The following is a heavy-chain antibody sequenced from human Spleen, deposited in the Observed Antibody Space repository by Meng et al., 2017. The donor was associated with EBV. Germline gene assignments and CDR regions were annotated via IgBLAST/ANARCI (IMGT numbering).Heavy chain of an antibody. V-gene: IGHV4-4*02. J-gene: IGHJ4*02. Sequence: QVQLQESVPGLPKPSGTLSLTCGVSGGSISSSKWWSWVRQPPGKGLEWIGEIHHSGSTNFNPSLKSRVTISVDKSKNQFSLKLSSVTAADTAVYYCATTYGDDSHYFDYWGQGTLVTVSS. CDR3: ATTYGDDSHYFDY. D-gene: IGHD4-17*01. CDR2: IHHSGST. CDR1: GGSISSSKW.